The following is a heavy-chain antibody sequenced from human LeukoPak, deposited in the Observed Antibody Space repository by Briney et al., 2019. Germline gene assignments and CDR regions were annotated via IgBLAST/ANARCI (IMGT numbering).Heavy chain of an antibody. CDR2: IYGGGGT. J-gene: IGHJ4*02. D-gene: IGHD5-18*01. CDR3: VAEDTY. V-gene: IGHV3-53*01. CDR1: GLSVSSTY. Sequence: PGGSLRLSCAVSGLSVSSTYMTWVRQAPGKGLEWVSVIYGGGGTNYADSLKGRVSISRDNSKNTLYLQMNSLRADDTAVYYCVAEDTYWGQGTLVTVSP.